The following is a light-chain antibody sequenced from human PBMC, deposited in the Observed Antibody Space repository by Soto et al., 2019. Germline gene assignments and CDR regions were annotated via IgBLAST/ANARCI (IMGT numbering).Light chain of an antibody. CDR2: GAS. CDR1: QSVSSSY. J-gene: IGKJ4*01. Sequence: EIVLTQSPGTLSLSPGEGATLSCRASQSVSSSYLAWYQQKPGRAPRLLIYGASSRATGIPDRFSGSGSGTEFTLTSISLEPEDFAVYVCQQYGNSLSFGGGTKVEIK. V-gene: IGKV3-20*01. CDR3: QQYGNSLS.